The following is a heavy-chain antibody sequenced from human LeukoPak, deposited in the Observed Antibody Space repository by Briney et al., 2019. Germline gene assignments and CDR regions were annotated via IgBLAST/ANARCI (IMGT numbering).Heavy chain of an antibody. CDR3: AKVTATTVTTPVGY. Sequence: GGSLRLSCAASGFTFSSYGMHWVRQAPGKGLEWVAFIRYDGSNKYYADSVKGRFTISRDNSKNTLYLQMNSLRAEDTAVYYCAKVTATTVTTPVGYWGQGTLVTVSS. D-gene: IGHD4-11*01. CDR1: GFTFSSYG. CDR2: IRYDGSNK. V-gene: IGHV3-30*02. J-gene: IGHJ4*02.